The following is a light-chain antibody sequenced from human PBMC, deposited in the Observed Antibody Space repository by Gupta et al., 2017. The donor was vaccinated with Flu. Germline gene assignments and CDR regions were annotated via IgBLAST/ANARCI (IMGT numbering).Light chain of an antibody. CDR3: SSYVGSNVFV. V-gene: IGLV2-8*01. J-gene: IGLJ1*01. CDR2: EVT. Sequence: QSALTQPPSASGSPGQSVTISCTGTNSDVGGYNFVSWYQQHPGKAPTLMIYEVTKRPPGVPDRFSGSKSGNTASLTVSGLQAEDEADYYCSSYVGSNVFVFGTGTKVTVL. CDR1: NSDVGGYNF.